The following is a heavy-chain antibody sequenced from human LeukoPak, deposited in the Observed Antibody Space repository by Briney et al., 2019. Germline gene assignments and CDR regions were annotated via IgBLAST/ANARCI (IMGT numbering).Heavy chain of an antibody. CDR1: GYTFTSYD. D-gene: IGHD6-13*01. CDR3: ARMVAAAGILTYYYMDV. V-gene: IGHV1-8*01. Sequence: ASVKVSYKASGYTFTSYDINWVRQATGQGLEWMGWMNPNSGNTGYAQKFQGRVTMTRNTSISTAYMELSSLRSEDTAVYYCARMVAAAGILTYYYMDVWGKGTTVTVSS. CDR2: MNPNSGNT. J-gene: IGHJ6*03.